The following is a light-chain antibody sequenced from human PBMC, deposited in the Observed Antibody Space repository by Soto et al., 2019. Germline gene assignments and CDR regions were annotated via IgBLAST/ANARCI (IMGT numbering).Light chain of an antibody. CDR2: GAS. CDR3: QQYSSLWT. Sequence: PGEIATLSCRTSQSVSNNYLAWYQQKPGQAPRLLIYGASSRATGIPDRFSGSGSGTDFTLSISRLEPEDFAVYYCQQYSSLWTFGQGTKVDI. V-gene: IGKV3-20*01. J-gene: IGKJ1*01. CDR1: QSVSNNY.